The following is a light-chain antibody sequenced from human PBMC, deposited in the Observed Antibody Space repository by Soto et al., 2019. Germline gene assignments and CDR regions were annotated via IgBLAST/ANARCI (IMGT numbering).Light chain of an antibody. CDR2: EVN. CDR3: CSFVRTNGLL. CDR1: SSDVGSYDI. V-gene: IGLV2-23*02. Sequence: QSALTQPASVSGSPGQSITISCTGTSSDVGSYDIVSWYQHHSGKAPKIIIYEVNKRPSGISDRFSGSKSGNTASLTISGLQAEDEADYFCCSFVRTNGLLFGGGTKLTVL. J-gene: IGLJ2*01.